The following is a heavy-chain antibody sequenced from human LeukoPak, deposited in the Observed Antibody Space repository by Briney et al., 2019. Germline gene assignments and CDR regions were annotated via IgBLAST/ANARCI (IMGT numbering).Heavy chain of an antibody. Sequence: ASVKVSCKASGGTFSSYAISWVRQAPGQGLEWMGRIIPILGIANYAQKFQGRVTITADKSTSTAYMELSSLRSEDTAVYYCARVPATAYWYFDLWGRGTLVTVSS. V-gene: IGHV1-69*04. CDR2: IIPILGIA. CDR1: GGTFSSYA. J-gene: IGHJ2*01. CDR3: ARVPATAYWYFDL.